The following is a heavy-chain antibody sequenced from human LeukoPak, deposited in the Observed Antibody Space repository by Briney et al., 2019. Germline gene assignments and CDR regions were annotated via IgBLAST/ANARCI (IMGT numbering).Heavy chain of an antibody. V-gene: IGHV4-4*07. CDR1: GGSINSYY. Sequence: SETLSLTCTVSGGSINSYYWSWIRQPAGKGLEWVGRIYSSGTTLYNPSLKSRVTMSVDSSKKQFSLNLSSVTAADTAVYYCARGYYDFWSGYLYYFDYWGQGTLVTVSP. D-gene: IGHD3-3*01. CDR2: IYSSGTT. J-gene: IGHJ4*02. CDR3: ARGYYDFWSGYLYYFDY.